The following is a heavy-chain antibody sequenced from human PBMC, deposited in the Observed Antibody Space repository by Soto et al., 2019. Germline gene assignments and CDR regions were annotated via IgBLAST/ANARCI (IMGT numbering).Heavy chain of an antibody. J-gene: IGHJ5*02. CDR3: AIEIFLLEWFQGWFDP. CDR2: INAGNGNT. CDR1: GYTFTSYA. V-gene: IGHV1-3*01. D-gene: IGHD3-3*01. Sequence: QVQLVQSGAEVKKPGASVKVSCKASGYTFTSYAMHWVRQAPGQRLEWMGWINAGNGNTKYSQKFQGRVTITRDTSASTAYMELSSLRSEDTAVYYCAIEIFLLEWFQGWFDPWGQGTLVTVSS.